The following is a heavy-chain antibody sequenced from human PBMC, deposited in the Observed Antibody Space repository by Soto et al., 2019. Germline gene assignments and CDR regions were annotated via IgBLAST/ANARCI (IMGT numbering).Heavy chain of an antibody. V-gene: IGHV4-39*01. D-gene: IGHD7-27*01. CDR1: GGSISGSYYY. CDR3: ARGRYCLTGRCFPNWFDS. J-gene: IGHJ5*01. Sequence: PSETLSLTCAVSGGSISGSYYYWGWLRQSPGKGPEWIGSVFYTGFTYYNPSFESRVAISVDTSKSQFSLNVTSVTAADTAVYFCARGRYCLTGRCFPNWFDSWGQGALVTVSS. CDR2: VFYTGFT.